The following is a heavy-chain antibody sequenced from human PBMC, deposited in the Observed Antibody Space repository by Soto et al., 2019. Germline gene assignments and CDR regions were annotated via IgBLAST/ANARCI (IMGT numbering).Heavy chain of an antibody. V-gene: IGHV1-18*04. CDR3: ARDSAMVAASIYYYYGMDV. Sequence: SGAEVKKPGASVKVSCKASGYTFTSYGISWVRQAPGQGLEWMGWISAYNGNTNYAQKLQGRVTMTTDTSTSTAYMELRSLRSDDTAVYYCARDSAMVAASIYYYYGMDVWGQGTTVTVSS. CDR1: GYTFTSYG. D-gene: IGHD2-15*01. J-gene: IGHJ6*02. CDR2: ISAYNGNT.